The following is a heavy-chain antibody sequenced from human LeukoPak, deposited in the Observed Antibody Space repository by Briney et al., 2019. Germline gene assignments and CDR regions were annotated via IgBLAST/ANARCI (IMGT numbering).Heavy chain of an antibody. D-gene: IGHD3-22*01. CDR1: GFTFSSYW. CDR2: ISTTSTYI. J-gene: IGHJ4*02. V-gene: IGHV3-21*01. Sequence: PGGSLRLSCAASGFTFSSYWMHWVRQAPGKGLVWVSSISTTSTYIFYADSLKGRFTISRDNSKNTLYLQMNSLRAEDTAVYYCASRVGYYYDSSGSYGLGYWGQGTLVTVSS. CDR3: ASRVGYYYDSSGSYGLGY.